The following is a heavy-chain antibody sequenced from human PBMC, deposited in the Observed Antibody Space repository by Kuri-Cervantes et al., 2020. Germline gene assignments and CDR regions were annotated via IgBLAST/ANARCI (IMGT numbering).Heavy chain of an antibody. CDR3: ARAYFKSLYPRFDN. CDR2: IYYSGST. J-gene: IGHJ4*02. Sequence: TCIVSGGTISSYYWSWIRPPPGKGLEWIGYIYYSGSTNYNPSLKSRVTISVDTSTNQFSLILTSVTAADTAVYYCARAYFKSLYPRFDNWGQGTLVTVSS. V-gene: IGHV4-59*01. CDR1: GGTISSYY. D-gene: IGHD3-16*02.